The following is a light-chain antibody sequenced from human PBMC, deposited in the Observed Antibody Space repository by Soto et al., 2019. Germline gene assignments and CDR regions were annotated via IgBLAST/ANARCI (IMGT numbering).Light chain of an antibody. V-gene: IGKV3-20*01. CDR1: QSVSGSS. Sequence: EIVLTQSPGTLSLSPGERATLSCRASQSVSGSSLAWYQHKPGQAPRLLIYGASSRATGIPDRFSGSGSGTDFTFTISRLGAEDFGLYYCQQYGSFPPTFGQGTELETK. CDR2: GAS. CDR3: QQYGSFPPT. J-gene: IGKJ2*01.